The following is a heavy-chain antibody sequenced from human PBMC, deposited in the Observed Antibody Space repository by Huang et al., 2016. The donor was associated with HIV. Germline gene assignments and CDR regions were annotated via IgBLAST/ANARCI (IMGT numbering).Heavy chain of an antibody. J-gene: IGHJ3*02. CDR3: ARPIGFEFSGPSWAFDI. CDR2: IHYSGST. D-gene: IGHD2-15*01. CDR1: GGSISGSSYY. Sequence: QLQLQESGPGLVKPSETLSLTCTVSGGSISGSSYYWGWIRQPPGKGLEWIGSIHYSGSTSYNPSLKSRVTISVDTSKNQFSLKLSSVTAADTAVYYCARPIGFEFSGPSWAFDIWGQGTMVTVSS. V-gene: IGHV4-39*01.